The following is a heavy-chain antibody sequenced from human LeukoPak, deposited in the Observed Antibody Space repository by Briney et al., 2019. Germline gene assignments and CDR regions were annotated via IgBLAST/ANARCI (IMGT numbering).Heavy chain of an antibody. CDR3: AYLYTSSFGYAFDI. CDR2: IYWDDDK. CDR1: GFSLSTSGVG. V-gene: IGHV2-5*02. D-gene: IGHD6-13*01. J-gene: IGHJ3*02. Sequence: SGPTLVNPTQTLTLTCTFSGFSLSTSGVGVGWIRQPPGKALEWLALIYWDDDKRYSPSLKSRLTVTKDTSKNQVVLKMSNMDPVDTARYYCAYLYTSSFGYAFDIWGQGTMVTASS.